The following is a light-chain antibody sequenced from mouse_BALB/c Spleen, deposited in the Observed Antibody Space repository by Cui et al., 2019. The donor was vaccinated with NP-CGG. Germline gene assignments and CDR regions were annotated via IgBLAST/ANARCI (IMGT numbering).Light chain of an antibody. J-gene: IGLJ1*01. V-gene: IGLV1*01. CDR1: TGAVTINNY. CDR3: ALWYSNHWV. CDR2: GTN. Sequence: QAVVTHESALTTSPGETVTLTCRSSTGAVTINNYANWVQEKPDHLFTGLIGGTNNRVPGVPARFSGSLIGDKAALTITGAQTEDEAIYFCALWYSNHWVFGGGTKLTVL.